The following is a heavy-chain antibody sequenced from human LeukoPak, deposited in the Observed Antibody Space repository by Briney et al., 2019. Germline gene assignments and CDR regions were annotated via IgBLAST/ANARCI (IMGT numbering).Heavy chain of an antibody. V-gene: IGHV4-59*08. CDR1: GDSISGYY. CDR3: ARHHGSGSYSLYFDY. D-gene: IGHD3-10*01. CDR2: IYYSGST. Sequence: SETLSLTCTVSGDSISGYYWSWIRKPPGKGLEWIGYIYYSGSTNYNPSLKSRVTISVDKSKNQFSLKLSSVTAADTAVYYCARHHGSGSYSLYFDYWGQGTLVTVSS. J-gene: IGHJ4*02.